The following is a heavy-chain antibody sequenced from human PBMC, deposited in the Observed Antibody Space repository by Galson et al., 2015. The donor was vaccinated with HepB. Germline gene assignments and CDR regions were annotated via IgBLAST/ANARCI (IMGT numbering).Heavy chain of an antibody. CDR1: GFTFNNCA. J-gene: IGHJ4*02. CDR3: AKDYLPYYDRWGSYSDLYYFDY. CDR2: ISGSGGST. D-gene: IGHD3-22*01. V-gene: IGHV3-23*01. Sequence: SLRLSCAASGFTFNNCAMNWVRQAPGKGLEWVASISGSGGSTYYADSVKGRFTVSRDNSLDTVDLQMDSLRVDDTAVYYCAKDYLPYYDRWGSYSDLYYFDYWGQGTLVTVSS.